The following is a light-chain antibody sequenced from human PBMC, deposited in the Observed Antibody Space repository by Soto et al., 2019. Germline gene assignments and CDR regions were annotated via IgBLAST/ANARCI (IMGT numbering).Light chain of an antibody. CDR2: AAS. V-gene: IGKV1-9*01. J-gene: IGKJ5*01. Sequence: DIQLTQSPSFMSASVGDRVTITCRASQGISSYLACYQQNPGKAPKLMIYAASTLQSGVPSRFSGSGSGTAFTLTIISPQPEDCATYYCHHLNSYPITFGQGKRLEIK. CDR1: QGISSY. CDR3: HHLNSYPIT.